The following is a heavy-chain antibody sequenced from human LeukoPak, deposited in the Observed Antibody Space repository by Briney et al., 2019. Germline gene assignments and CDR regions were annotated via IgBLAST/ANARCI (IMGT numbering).Heavy chain of an antibody. CDR3: ARDRGYSYGSFYYYYYGMDV. CDR1: GFTFSSYS. Sequence: GGSLRLSCAASGFTFSSYSMNWVRQAPGKGLEWVSSISSSSSYIYYADSVKGRFTISRDNAKNSLYLQMNSLRAEDTAVYYCARDRGYSYGSFYYYYYGMDVWGQGTTVTASS. D-gene: IGHD5-18*01. J-gene: IGHJ6*02. CDR2: ISSSSSYI. V-gene: IGHV3-21*01.